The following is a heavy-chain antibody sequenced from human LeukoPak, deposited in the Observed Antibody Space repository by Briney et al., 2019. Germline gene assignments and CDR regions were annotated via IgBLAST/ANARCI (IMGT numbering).Heavy chain of an antibody. CDR2: IWSDGNNK. J-gene: IGHJ4*02. CDR3: ARGQPGVAAAGNLDY. CDR1: GFTFSSYA. D-gene: IGHD6-13*01. V-gene: IGHV3-33*01. Sequence: GGSLRLSCVASGFTFSSYAMHWVRQAPGKGLEWVAIIWSDGNNKYYADSVEGRFTVSRDTSKNTLFLQMNSLRAEDTAVYYCARGQPGVAAAGNLDYWGQGTLVTVSS.